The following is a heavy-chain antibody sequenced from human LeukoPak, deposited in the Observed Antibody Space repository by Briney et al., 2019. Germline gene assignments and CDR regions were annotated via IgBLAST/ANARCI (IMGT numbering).Heavy chain of an antibody. Sequence: GGSLRLSCAASGFTFSSYWMSWVRQAPGKGLEGVANIKQDGSEKYYVDSVKGRFTISRDNAKNSLYLQMNSLRAEDTAVYYCARGRYSSGSYYFDYWGQGTLVTVSS. J-gene: IGHJ4*02. CDR3: ARGRYSSGSYYFDY. D-gene: IGHD6-19*01. CDR2: IKQDGSEK. V-gene: IGHV3-7*01. CDR1: GFTFSSYW.